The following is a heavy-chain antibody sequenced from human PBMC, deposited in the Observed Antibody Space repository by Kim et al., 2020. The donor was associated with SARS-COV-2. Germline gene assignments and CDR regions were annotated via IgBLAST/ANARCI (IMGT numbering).Heavy chain of an antibody. CDR3: ARARGSGDPGLDYYGMDV. Sequence: KGRFTISRDNSKNTLYLQMNSLRAEDTAVYYCARARGSGDPGLDYYGMDVWGQGTTVTVSS. V-gene: IGHV3-53*01. D-gene: IGHD3-10*01. J-gene: IGHJ6*02.